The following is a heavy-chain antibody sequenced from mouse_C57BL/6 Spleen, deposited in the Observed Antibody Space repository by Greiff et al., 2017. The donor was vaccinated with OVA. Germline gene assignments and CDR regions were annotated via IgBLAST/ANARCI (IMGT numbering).Heavy chain of an antibody. D-gene: IGHD1-1*01. CDR1: GFTFSSYA. Sequence: EVQGVESGGGLVKPGGSLKLSCAASGFTFSSYAMSWVRQTPEKRLEWVATISAGGSYNYYPDNVQGRFTISRDNAKNNLDLQMSQLKSEDTAMYYCARTTVLAYWYFDVWGTGTTVTVSS. V-gene: IGHV5-4*01. CDR3: ARTTVLAYWYFDV. CDR2: ISAGGSYN. J-gene: IGHJ1*03.